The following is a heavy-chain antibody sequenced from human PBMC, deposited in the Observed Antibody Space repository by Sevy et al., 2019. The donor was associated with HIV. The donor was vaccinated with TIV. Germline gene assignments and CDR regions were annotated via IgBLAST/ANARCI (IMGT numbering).Heavy chain of an antibody. D-gene: IGHD2-2*01. CDR3: ARSPPVVVVPGAPSWFDP. J-gene: IGHJ5*02. CDR1: GGSFSGYY. CDR2: INHSGST. Sequence: SETLSLTCAVHGGSFSGYYWSWIRQPPGKGLEWIGEINHSGSTNYNPPLKSRVTISVDTSKKQFSLKLSSVTAADTAVYYCARSPPVVVVPGAPSWFDPWGQGTIVTVSS. V-gene: IGHV4-34*01.